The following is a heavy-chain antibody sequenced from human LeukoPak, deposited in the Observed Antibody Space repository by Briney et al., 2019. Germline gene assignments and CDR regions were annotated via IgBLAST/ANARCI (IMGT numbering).Heavy chain of an antibody. CDR1: GFTFSSYG. CDR2: ISSRSSTI. CDR3: ARVPSGYSYGSDY. Sequence: GGSLRLSCAPSGFTFSSYGMSWVRQAPGKGLEWVSYISSRSSTIYYADSVKGRFTISRDNAKNSLYLQMHSLRAEDTAVYYCARVPSGYSYGSDYWGQGTLVTVSS. J-gene: IGHJ4*02. D-gene: IGHD5-18*01. V-gene: IGHV3-48*04.